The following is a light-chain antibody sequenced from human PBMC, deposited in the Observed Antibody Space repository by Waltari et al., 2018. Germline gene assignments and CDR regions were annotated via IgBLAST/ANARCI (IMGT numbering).Light chain of an antibody. V-gene: IGLV1-40*01. J-gene: IGLJ1*01. CDR1: SSDIGAGYD. CDR2: GNI. Sequence: QSVLTQPPSVSGAPGQRVIISCTGSSSDIGAGYDVHWYQQLPGMVPKILIHGNIDRASGVPDRFSGSKSGTSASLAISGLQGDDEADYYCQSYDASLGGYVFGTGTKVTVL. CDR3: QSYDASLGGYV.